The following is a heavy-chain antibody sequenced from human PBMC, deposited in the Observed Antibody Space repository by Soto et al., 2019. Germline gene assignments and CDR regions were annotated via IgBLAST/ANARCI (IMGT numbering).Heavy chain of an antibody. CDR2: IYYRGSP. V-gene: IGHV4-30-4*01. J-gene: IGHJ6*02. Sequence: SETLSLTCTVSGDSISSDDYYWSWIRQPPGKGLEWIGYIYYRGSPYYNESLESRVIISLDTSKNQLSLMLSSVTAADTAVYYCARVRSYGMDVWGQVTTVTVSS. D-gene: IGHD4-17*01. CDR1: GDSISSDDYY. CDR3: ARVRSYGMDV.